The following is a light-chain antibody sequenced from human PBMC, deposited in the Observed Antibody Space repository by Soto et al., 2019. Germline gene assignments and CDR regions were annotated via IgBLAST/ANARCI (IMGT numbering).Light chain of an antibody. J-gene: IGKJ1*01. CDR2: EAS. Sequence: DIQMTQSPSTLSASVGDRVTITCRASQSISTWLAWYQQKPGKAPKLLIYEASTLENGVPSRFSGSGSGTEFTLTISSLQPDDFATYFFQQYDSYSASCGQGTKVGIK. CDR1: QSISTW. CDR3: QQYDSYSAS. V-gene: IGKV1-5*03.